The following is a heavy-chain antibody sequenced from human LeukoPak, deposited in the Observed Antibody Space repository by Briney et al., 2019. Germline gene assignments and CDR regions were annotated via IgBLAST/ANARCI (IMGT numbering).Heavy chain of an antibody. CDR3: ARDHVYYDSSGPAAFDI. J-gene: IGHJ3*02. CDR1: GLTVSSNY. V-gene: IGHV3-53*01. CDR2: IYSAGST. Sequence: GGSLRLSCAASGLTVSSNYMSWVRQAPGKGLEWVSVIYSAGSTYYADSVKGRFTISRDNSKNTLYLQMNSLRDEDTAVYYCARDHVYYDSSGPAAFDIWGQGTMVTVSS. D-gene: IGHD3-22*01.